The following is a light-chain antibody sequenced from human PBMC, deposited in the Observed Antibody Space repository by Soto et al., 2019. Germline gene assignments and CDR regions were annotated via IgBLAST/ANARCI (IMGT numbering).Light chain of an antibody. V-gene: IGKV3-11*01. Sequence: EIVLTQSPVTLSLSPGERATLSCRASQSVDSYLAWHQQKPGQAPRLLISDATNRATGIPARFSGSGSGTDFTLTISSLEPEDFAVYYCQQRYNSWTFGQGTKVEIK. CDR2: DAT. CDR1: QSVDSY. J-gene: IGKJ1*01. CDR3: QQRYNSWT.